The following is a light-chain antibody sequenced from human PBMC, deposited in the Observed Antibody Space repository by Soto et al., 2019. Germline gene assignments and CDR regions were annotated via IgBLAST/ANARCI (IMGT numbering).Light chain of an antibody. Sequence: ENLLTQSPATLSLSAGERATLFCRASEIINSGYLAWYQHKPGRAPRLLIYGASKRATGIPDRFSGSESGTDFTLTINSLEPEDSAVYYCQQYGSSPPFGQGTRLDIK. CDR2: GAS. CDR3: QQYGSSPP. J-gene: IGKJ5*01. V-gene: IGKV3-20*01. CDR1: EIINSGY.